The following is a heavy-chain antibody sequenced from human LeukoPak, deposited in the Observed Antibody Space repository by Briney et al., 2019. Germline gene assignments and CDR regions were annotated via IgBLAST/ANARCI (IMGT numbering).Heavy chain of an antibody. Sequence: GASVKVSCKASEYSFISYDINWVRQATGQGLEWVGWLNVNTGNTAYAEKFQGRITITRDTSMRTVHMELSSLRSDDTAVFYCARLGGELLRPADYWGQGTLVTVSS. V-gene: IGHV1-8*01. CDR2: LNVNTGNT. J-gene: IGHJ4*02. CDR1: EYSFISYD. D-gene: IGHD1-26*01. CDR3: ARLGGELLRPADY.